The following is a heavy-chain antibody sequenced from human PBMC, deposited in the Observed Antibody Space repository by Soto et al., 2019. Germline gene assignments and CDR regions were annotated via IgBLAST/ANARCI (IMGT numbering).Heavy chain of an antibody. V-gene: IGHV3-74*01. Sequence: PGGSLRLSCAASGFTFSSYWMHWVRQAPGKGLVWVSRINSDGSSTSYADSVKGRFTISRDNAKNTLYLQMNSLRAEDTAVYYCARGSYDYVWGSYPRDYWGQGTLVTVSS. J-gene: IGHJ4*02. D-gene: IGHD3-16*02. CDR1: GFTFSSYW. CDR2: INSDGSST. CDR3: ARGSYDYVWGSYPRDY.